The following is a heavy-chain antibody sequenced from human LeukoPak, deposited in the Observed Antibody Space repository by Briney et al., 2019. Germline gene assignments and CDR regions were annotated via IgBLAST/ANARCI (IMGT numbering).Heavy chain of an antibody. CDR3: ARGNKRISMVRGVSYYNYYYMDV. Sequence: ASVKVSCKASGYTFTSYGISWVRQAPGQGLEWMGWISAYNGNTNYAQKLQGRVTMTTDTSTSTAYMELRSLRSDDTAVYYCARGNKRISMVRGVSYYNYYYMDVWGKGTTVTVSS. CDR1: GYTFTSYG. J-gene: IGHJ6*03. V-gene: IGHV1-18*01. CDR2: ISAYNGNT. D-gene: IGHD3-10*01.